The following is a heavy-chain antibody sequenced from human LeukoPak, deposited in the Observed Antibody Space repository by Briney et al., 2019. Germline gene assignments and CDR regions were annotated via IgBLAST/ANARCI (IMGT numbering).Heavy chain of an antibody. J-gene: IGHJ5*02. D-gene: IGHD3-22*01. Sequence: PSETLSLTCAVYGGSFSGYYWSWIRQPPGRGLEWIGEINHSGSTNYNPSLKSRVTISVDTSKNQFSLKLSSVTAADTAVYYCARRFYYDPPFDPWGHGTLVTVSS. CDR1: GGSFSGYY. V-gene: IGHV4-34*01. CDR3: ARRFYYDPPFDP. CDR2: INHSGST.